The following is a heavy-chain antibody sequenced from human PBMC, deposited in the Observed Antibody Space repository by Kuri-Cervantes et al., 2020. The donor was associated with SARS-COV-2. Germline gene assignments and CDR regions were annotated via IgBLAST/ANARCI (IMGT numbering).Heavy chain of an antibody. CDR1: GGSFSGYY. CDR3: ARVGLSVRGVIPYYYGMDV. Sequence: SETLSLTCAVYGGSFSGYYWSWIRQPPGKGLEWIGEINHSGSTNYKPSLRSRVTVTVDTSKHQFSLKLSSVTAADTRVYYCARVGLSVRGVIPYYYGMDVWGQGTTVTVSS. V-gene: IGHV4-34*01. CDR2: INHSGST. D-gene: IGHD3-10*01. J-gene: IGHJ6*02.